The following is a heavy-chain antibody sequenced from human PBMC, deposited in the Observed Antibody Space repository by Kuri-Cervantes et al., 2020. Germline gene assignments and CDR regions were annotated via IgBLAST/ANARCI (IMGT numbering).Heavy chain of an antibody. J-gene: IGHJ4*02. Sequence: SETLSLTCAVSGYSISSGYYWGWIRHPPGKGLEWIGSIYHSGSTYYNPSLKSRVTISVDTSKNQFSLKLSSVTAADTAVYYCARGDSGYDLPPDYWGQGTLVTVSS. V-gene: IGHV4-38-2*01. CDR2: IYHSGST. CDR3: ARGDSGYDLPPDY. D-gene: IGHD5-12*01. CDR1: GYSISSGYY.